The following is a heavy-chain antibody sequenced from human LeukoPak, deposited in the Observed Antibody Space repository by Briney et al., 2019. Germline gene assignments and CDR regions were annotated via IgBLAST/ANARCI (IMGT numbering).Heavy chain of an antibody. D-gene: IGHD6-13*01. CDR1: GYTFTSYA. CDR3: ARDRGAAGTDY. J-gene: IGHJ4*02. CDR2: IIPILGIA. V-gene: IGHV1-69*04. Sequence: SVKVSCKASGYTFTSYAISWVRQAPGQGLEWMGRIIPILGIANYAQKFQGRVTITADKSTSTAYMELSSLRSEDTAVYYCARDRGAAGTDYWGQGTLVTVSS.